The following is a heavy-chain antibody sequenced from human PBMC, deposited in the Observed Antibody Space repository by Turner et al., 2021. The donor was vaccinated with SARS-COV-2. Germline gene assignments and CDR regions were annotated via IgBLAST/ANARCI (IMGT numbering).Heavy chain of an antibody. V-gene: IGHV3-33*01. CDR1: GFTLSTYA. Sequence: VQLVESGGRVVPPGRSLSLPCAASGFTLSTYAMHWVRKAQGKGLEWVAVRWDDGNNKCYADSVKGRFTISRDISENTVYLQMNSLRAEDTAVYYCASLRDLWGGSESDLDFWGQGTLVTVSS. CDR3: ASLRDLWGGSESDLDF. D-gene: IGHD3-3*01. J-gene: IGHJ4*02. CDR2: RWDDGNNK.